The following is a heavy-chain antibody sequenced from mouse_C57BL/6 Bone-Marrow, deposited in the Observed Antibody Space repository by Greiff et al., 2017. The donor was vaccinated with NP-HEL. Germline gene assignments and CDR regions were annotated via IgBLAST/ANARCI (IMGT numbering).Heavy chain of an antibody. CDR2: INPNNGGT. CDR3: AKGPYYSKNYAMDY. CDR1: GYTFTDYY. Sequence: VQLQQSGPELVKPGASVKISCKASGYTFTDYYMNWVKQSHGKSLEWIGDINPNNGGTSYNQKFKGKATLTVDKSSSTAYMELRSLTSEDSAVYYCAKGPYYSKNYAMDYWGQGTSVTVSS. D-gene: IGHD2-5*01. V-gene: IGHV1-26*01. J-gene: IGHJ4*01.